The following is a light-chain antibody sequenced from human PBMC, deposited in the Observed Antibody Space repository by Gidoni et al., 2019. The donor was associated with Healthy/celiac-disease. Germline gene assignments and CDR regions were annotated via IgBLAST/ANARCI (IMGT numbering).Light chain of an antibody. CDR3: QQYDNLPFT. V-gene: IGKV1-33*01. CDR2: DAS. J-gene: IGKJ4*01. Sequence: EIKMTQSPSSLSASVGDRVTITCQASQDISNYLNWYQQKPGKAPKLLIYDASNLETGVPSRFSGSGSGTDFTFTISSLQPEDIATYYCQQYDNLPFTFGGXTKVEIK. CDR1: QDISNY.